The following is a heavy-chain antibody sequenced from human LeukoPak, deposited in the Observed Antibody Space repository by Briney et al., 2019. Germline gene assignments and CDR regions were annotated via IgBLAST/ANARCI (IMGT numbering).Heavy chain of an antibody. V-gene: IGHV3-21*05. D-gene: IGHD2-2*01. J-gene: IGHJ4*02. CDR1: GFTVSSFS. CDR2: ISGSGGDI. Sequence: PGGSLRLSCAASGFTVSSFSMNWVRQAPGKGLEWVSYISGSGGDIHYADSVKGRFTISRDNAKNSLYLQMNNLRAEDTAVYYCAREPPTNWGQGTLVTVSS. CDR3: AREPPTN.